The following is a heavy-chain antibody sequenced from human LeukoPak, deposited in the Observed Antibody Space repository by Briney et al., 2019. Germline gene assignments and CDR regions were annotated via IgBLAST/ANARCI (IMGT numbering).Heavy chain of an antibody. CDR1: GFTFSSYG. CDR3: ARGNFDWPLVHAFDI. CDR2: ISGSGGST. J-gene: IGHJ3*02. V-gene: IGHV3-23*01. Sequence: AGGSLRLSCAASGFTFSSYGMSWVRQAPGKGLEWVSAISGSGGSTYYADSVRGRFTISRDNSKNTLYLQMNSLRSDDTAVYYCARGNFDWPLVHAFDIWGQGTMVTVSS. D-gene: IGHD3-9*01.